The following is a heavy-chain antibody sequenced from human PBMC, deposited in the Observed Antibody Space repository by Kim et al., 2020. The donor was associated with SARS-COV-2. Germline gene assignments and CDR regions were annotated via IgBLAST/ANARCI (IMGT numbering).Heavy chain of an antibody. CDR3: VRDLGIAVAGTPLDY. J-gene: IGHJ4*02. D-gene: IGHD6-19*01. CDR2: IYSGGST. V-gene: IGHV3-66*01. Sequence: GGSLRLSCAASGFTVSSNYMSWVRQAPGKGLEWVSVIYSGGSTNYADSVKGRFTISRDKSKNTVYLQINSLRAEDTAVYYCVRDLGIAVAGTPLDYWGQGTLVTVSS. CDR1: GFTVSSNY.